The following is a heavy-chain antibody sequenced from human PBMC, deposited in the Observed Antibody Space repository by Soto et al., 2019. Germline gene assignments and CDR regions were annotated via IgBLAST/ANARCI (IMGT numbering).Heavy chain of an antibody. CDR2: MNPNSGNT. CDR1: GYTFTSYD. D-gene: IGHD3-16*01. CDR3: ASEGVRGMDV. V-gene: IGHV1-8*01. J-gene: IGHJ6*02. Sequence: QVQLVQSGAEVKKPGASVKVSCKASGYTFTSYDINWVRQATGQGLEWMGWMNPNSGNTGYAQKFQGRVTMTRNTYVSTDNMELSGVRSEDTAVDYCASEGVRGMDVWGQGTTVTVSS.